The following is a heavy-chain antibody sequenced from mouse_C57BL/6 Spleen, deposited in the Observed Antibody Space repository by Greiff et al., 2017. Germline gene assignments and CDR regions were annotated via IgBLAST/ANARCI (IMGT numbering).Heavy chain of an antibody. CDR3: ARGYYYGSAGFAY. V-gene: IGHV5-17*01. CDR2: ISSGSSTI. Sequence: EVQGVESGGGLVKPGGSLKLSCAASGFTFSDYGMHWVRQAPEKGLVWVAYISSGSSTIYYADTVKGRFTISRDNAKNTLFLQMTSLRSEDTAMYYCARGYYYGSAGFAYWGQGTLVTVSA. CDR1: GFTFSDYG. D-gene: IGHD1-1*01. J-gene: IGHJ3*01.